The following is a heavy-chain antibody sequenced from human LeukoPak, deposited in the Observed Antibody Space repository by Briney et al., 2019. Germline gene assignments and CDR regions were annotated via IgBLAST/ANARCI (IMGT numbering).Heavy chain of an antibody. CDR2: ISGSNSYI. CDR3: ARALTTLTYEGY. CDR1: GFTFSSYT. D-gene: IGHD1-1*01. V-gene: IGHV3-21*01. Sequence: GGSLRLSCAASGFTFSSYTMHWIRQAPGKGLEWVSSISGSNSYIFYADSVKGRFTVSRDNAKDSLYLQMNSLRAEDTAVYYCARALTTLTYEGYWGQGTLDTVSS. J-gene: IGHJ4*02.